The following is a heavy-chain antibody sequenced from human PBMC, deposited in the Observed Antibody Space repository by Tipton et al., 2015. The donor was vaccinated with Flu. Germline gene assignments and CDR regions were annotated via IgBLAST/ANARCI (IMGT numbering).Heavy chain of an antibody. CDR3: ARQIGGGDCY. CDR1: GFTFRNYW. CDR2: IKQDGSEK. D-gene: IGHD2-21*01. J-gene: IGHJ4*02. Sequence: GSLRLSCAVSGFTFRNYWMTWVRQAPGKGLEWVANIKQDGSEKYYVASVKGRFTISRDNAKNSLYLQMNSLRADDTAVYYCARQIGGGDCYWGQGALVTVSS. V-gene: IGHV3-7*03.